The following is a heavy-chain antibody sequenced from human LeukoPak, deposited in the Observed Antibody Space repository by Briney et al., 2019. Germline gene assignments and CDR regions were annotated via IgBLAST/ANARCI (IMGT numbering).Heavy chain of an antibody. D-gene: IGHD5-18*01. Sequence: SETLSLTCTVSGGSINSGNYCWSWIRQHPGKGLEWIGYIHYSGSTYYNPSLKSRVTISVDTSKNQLSLKLSSVTAADTAVYYCARVGEYSYGSSYYYYYYMDVWGKGTTVTVSS. CDR3: ARVGEYSYGSSYYYYYYMDV. V-gene: IGHV4-31*03. J-gene: IGHJ6*03. CDR2: IHYSGST. CDR1: GGSINSGNYC.